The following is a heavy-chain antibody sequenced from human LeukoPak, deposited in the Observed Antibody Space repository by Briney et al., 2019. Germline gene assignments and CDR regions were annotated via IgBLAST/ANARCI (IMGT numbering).Heavy chain of an antibody. CDR1: GGSISSYY. D-gene: IGHD5-18*01. V-gene: IGHV4-59*01. CDR3: ARTEESGYSYRYFGYYYYMDV. Sequence: NPSETLSLTCTVSGGSISSYYWSWIRQPPGKGLEWIGYIYYSGSTHYNPSLKSRVTISVDTSKNQFPLKLSSVTAADTAVYYCARTEESGYSYRYFGYYYYMDVWGKGTTVTVSS. J-gene: IGHJ6*03. CDR2: IYYSGST.